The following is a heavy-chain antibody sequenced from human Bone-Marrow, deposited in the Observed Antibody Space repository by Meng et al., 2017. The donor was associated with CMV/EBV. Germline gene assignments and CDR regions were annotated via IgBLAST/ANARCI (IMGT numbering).Heavy chain of an antibody. V-gene: IGHV1-46*01. Sequence: ASVKVSCKASGYTFSNYYIHWVRQAPGQGLEWMGIIIPSGGSTNYARKFQGRVTMTRDMSLSTAYMELSRLRSDDTAVYYCAREISGSYSAGGYWGQGTLVTVSS. CDR1: GYTFSNYY. J-gene: IGHJ1*01. CDR2: IIPSGGST. D-gene: IGHD1-26*01. CDR3: AREISGSYSAGGY.